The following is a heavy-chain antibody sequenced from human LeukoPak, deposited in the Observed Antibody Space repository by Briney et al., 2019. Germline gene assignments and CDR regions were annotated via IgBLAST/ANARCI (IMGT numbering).Heavy chain of an antibody. D-gene: IGHD5-12*01. CDR2: ISGSGHST. V-gene: IGHV3-23*01. CDR1: GFTFSTYA. CDR3: AKWDSGDDRRLSHPFDY. J-gene: IGHJ4*02. Sequence: GGSLRLSCAASGFTFSTYAMSWVRPAPGKGREWVYGISGSGHSTYYADSVKGRFTISRDNSKNTLYLQMNSLRAEDAAVYYCAKWDSGDDRRLSHPFDYWGQGTLVTVSS.